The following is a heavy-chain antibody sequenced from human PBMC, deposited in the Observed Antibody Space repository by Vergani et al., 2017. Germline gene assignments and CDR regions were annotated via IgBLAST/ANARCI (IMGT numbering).Heavy chain of an antibody. V-gene: IGHV4-39*01. CDR2: IYYSGST. Sequence: QLQLQESGPGLVKPSETLSLTCTVSGGSISSSSYYWGWIRQPPGKGLEWIGSIYYSGSTYYNPSLKSRVTISVDTSKNQFSLKLSSVTAADTAVYYCALNFGGGYPHFDYWGQGTLVTVSS. D-gene: IGHD1-26*01. CDR3: ALNFGGGYPHFDY. J-gene: IGHJ4*02. CDR1: GGSISSSSYY.